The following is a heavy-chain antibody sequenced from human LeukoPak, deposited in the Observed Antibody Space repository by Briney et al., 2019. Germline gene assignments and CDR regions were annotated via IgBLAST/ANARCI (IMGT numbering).Heavy chain of an antibody. CDR2: ASWNSGSI. CDR3: AKGYSYGLTYYFDF. CDR1: GFIFDDYA. V-gene: IGHV3-9*01. D-gene: IGHD5-18*01. J-gene: IGHJ4*02. Sequence: GGSLRLSCEPSGFIFDDYALHWVRQAPGQGVEWVAGASWNSGSIGYADSVKGRFTISRDNVKNSLYLQMNSLRTEDTAFYYCAKGYSYGLTYYFDFWGQGTLVTVSS.